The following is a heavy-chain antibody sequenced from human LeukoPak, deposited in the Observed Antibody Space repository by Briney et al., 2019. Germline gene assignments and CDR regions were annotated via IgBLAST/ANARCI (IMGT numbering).Heavy chain of an antibody. Sequence: SETLSLACTVSGGSISSGGYYWSWIRQPPGKGLEWIGYIYHSGSTYYNPSLKSRVTISVDRSKNQFSLKLSSVTAADTAVYYCARRIEYSSSWRDAFDIWGQGTMVTVSS. CDR2: IYHSGST. CDR3: ARRIEYSSSWRDAFDI. V-gene: IGHV4-30-2*01. CDR1: GGSISSGGYY. D-gene: IGHD6-13*01. J-gene: IGHJ3*02.